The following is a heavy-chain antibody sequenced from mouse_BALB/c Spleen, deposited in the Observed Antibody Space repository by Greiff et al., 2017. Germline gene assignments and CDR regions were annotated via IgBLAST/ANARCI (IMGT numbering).Heavy chain of an antibody. CDR2: IWGDGST. V-gene: IGHV2-6-7*01. D-gene: IGHD2-4*01. J-gene: IGHJ3*01. Sequence: QVQLKESGPGLVAPSQSLSITCTVSGFSLTGYGVNWVRQPPGKGLEWLGMIWGDGSTDYNSALKSRLSISKDNSKSQVFLKMNSLQTDDTARYYCAISTMITWFAYWGQGTLVTVSA. CDR3: AISTMITWFAY. CDR1: GFSLTGYG.